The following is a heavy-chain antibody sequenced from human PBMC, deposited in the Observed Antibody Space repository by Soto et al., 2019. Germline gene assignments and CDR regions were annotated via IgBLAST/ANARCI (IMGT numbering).Heavy chain of an antibody. CDR2: IDHRGSA. Sequence: QEQVQQWGAGLLKTSETLSLTCAVHGASFSGYYWCWIRQSPGKGLEWIGEIDHRGSANNNPSLTSRVSMSVDTSMQQVSLKLSSVTAADTAVDYCARRIAMRVVVFDSWGQGTLVTVSS. D-gene: IGHD3-22*01. CDR1: GASFSGYY. V-gene: IGHV4-34*01. CDR3: ARRIAMRVVVFDS. J-gene: IGHJ4*02.